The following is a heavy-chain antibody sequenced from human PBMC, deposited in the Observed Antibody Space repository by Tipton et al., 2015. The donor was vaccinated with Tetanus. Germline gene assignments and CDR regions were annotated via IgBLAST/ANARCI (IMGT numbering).Heavy chain of an antibody. D-gene: IGHD1-26*01. V-gene: IGHV3-9*01. CDR1: GFTFDDYA. J-gene: IGHJ4*02. Sequence: RSLRLSCAASGFTFDDYAMHWVRQAPGKGLEWVSGISWNSGSIGYADSVKGRFTISRDNAKNSLYLQMNSLRAEDTAVYYCARDGSGSYLWSFDYWGQGTLVTVSS. CDR3: ARDGSGSYLWSFDY. CDR2: ISWNSGSI.